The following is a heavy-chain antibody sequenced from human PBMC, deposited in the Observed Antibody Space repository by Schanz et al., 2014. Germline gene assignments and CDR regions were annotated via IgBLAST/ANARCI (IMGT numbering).Heavy chain of an antibody. CDR3: ASDFWSGYSHYYYGLDV. V-gene: IGHV1-2*02. CDR1: GYTLTAYY. J-gene: IGHJ6*02. Sequence: QVQLVQSGSELKKPGASVKVSCKASGYTLTAYYMHWVRQAPGQGLEWMGWINPDSGGTNYAQKFQGRVTMTRDMSSNTAYMELSRLRSDDSAVYYCASDFWSGYSHYYYGLDVWGQGTTVTVSS. CDR2: INPDSGGT. D-gene: IGHD3-3*01.